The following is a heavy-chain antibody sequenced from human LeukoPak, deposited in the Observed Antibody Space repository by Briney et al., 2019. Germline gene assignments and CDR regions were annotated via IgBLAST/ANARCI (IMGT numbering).Heavy chain of an antibody. V-gene: IGHV3-11*01. CDR3: GKKYSLVPRVLDY. J-gene: IGHJ4*02. CDR1: GFTFSDYY. Sequence: GGSLRLSCAASGFTFSDYYMNWIRQAPGKGLEWVSYISSSGSTIYYADSVKGRFTISRDNAKNSLYLQMNSLRAEDTAVYYCGKKYSLVPRVLDYGGRGPLVT. D-gene: IGHD5-18*01. CDR2: ISSSGSTI.